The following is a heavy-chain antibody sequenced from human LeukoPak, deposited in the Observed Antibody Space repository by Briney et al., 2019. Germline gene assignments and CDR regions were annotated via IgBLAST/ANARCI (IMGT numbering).Heavy chain of an antibody. D-gene: IGHD3-3*01. Sequence: QVQLQESGPGLVKPSQTLSLTCTVSGGSISSGSYYWSWIRQPAGKGLEWIGRIYPSGSTNYNPSLKRGVTISVDTSKNQFSLKLSSVTAADTAVYYCAREGPFWSAIEFWGQGTLVTVSS. V-gene: IGHV4-61*02. CDR2: IYPSGST. CDR3: AREGPFWSAIEF. CDR1: GGSISSGSYY. J-gene: IGHJ4*02.